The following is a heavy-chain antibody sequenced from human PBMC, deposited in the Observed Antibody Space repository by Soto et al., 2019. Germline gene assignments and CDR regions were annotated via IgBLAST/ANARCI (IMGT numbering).Heavy chain of an antibody. Sequence: GGSLRLCCAGSGFTFSDYYMSWIRQAPGKGLEWVSYISSSGNIIYYADSVKGRFTISRDNAKNSLYLQMNSLRAEDTAVYYCATRYYYDSSGLYGMDVWGQGTTVTVSS. CDR2: ISSSGNII. V-gene: IGHV3-11*01. CDR1: GFTFSDYY. CDR3: ATRYYYDSSGLYGMDV. J-gene: IGHJ6*02. D-gene: IGHD3-22*01.